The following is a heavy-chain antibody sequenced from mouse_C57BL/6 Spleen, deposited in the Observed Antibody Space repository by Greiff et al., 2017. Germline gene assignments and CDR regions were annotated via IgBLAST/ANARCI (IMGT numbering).Heavy chain of an antibody. CDR1: GYTFTSYW. J-gene: IGHJ2*01. V-gene: IGHV1-55*01. Sequence: VQLQQSGAELVKPGASVKMSCKASGYTFTSYWITWVKQRPGQGLEWIGYIYPRSGSTNYNEKFKSKATLTVDTSSSTAYMQLNSLTSEDSAVYYCASRYYDCGYWGQGTTLTVSS. CDR2: IYPRSGST. CDR3: ASRYYDCGY. D-gene: IGHD1-1*01.